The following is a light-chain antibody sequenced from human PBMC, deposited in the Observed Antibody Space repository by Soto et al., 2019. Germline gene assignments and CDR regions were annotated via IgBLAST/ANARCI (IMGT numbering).Light chain of an antibody. CDR1: QSISTY. V-gene: IGKV1-39*01. CDR2: AAS. Sequence: IQMTQSPSSLSASVGDRVTLTCRASQSISTYLRWDQQRPGQAPRLLIYAASSVQNGVPARFSGSGSGTDFTLTISSLQPEDSATYYCQESYTTLFNFGPGTRVDTK. CDR3: QESYTTLFN. J-gene: IGKJ3*01.